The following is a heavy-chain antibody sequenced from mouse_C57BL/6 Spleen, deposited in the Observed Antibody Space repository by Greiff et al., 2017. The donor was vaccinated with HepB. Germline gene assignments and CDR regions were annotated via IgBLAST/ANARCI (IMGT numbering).Heavy chain of an antibody. D-gene: IGHD2-2*01. CDR1: GFTFSDYG. J-gene: IGHJ4*01. CDR3: ARGELYGSYAMDY. CDR2: ISSGSSTI. Sequence: VQLKESGGGLVKPGGSLKLSCAASGFTFSDYGMHWVRQAPEKGLEWVAYISSGSSTIYYADTVKGRFTISRDNAKNTLFLQMTSLRSEDTAMYYCARGELYGSYAMDYWGQGTSVTVSS. V-gene: IGHV5-17*01.